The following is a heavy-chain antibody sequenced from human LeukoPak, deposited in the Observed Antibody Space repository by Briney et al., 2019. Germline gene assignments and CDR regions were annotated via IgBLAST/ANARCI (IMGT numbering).Heavy chain of an antibody. D-gene: IGHD2-21*02. J-gene: IGHJ4*02. CDR2: INRGGTNT. Sequence: GGSLRLSCAASGFIFSDYCMSWIRQAPGKGLEWISYINRGGTNTHYADSVKGRFTISRDNARNTLYLQMNSLRAEDTAVYYCARDGFLGPVTAYLDYWGQGTPVTVSS. V-gene: IGHV3-11*06. CDR1: GFIFSDYC. CDR3: ARDGFLGPVTAYLDY.